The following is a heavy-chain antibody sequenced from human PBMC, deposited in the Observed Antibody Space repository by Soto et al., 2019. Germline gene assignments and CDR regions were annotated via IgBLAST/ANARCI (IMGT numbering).Heavy chain of an antibody. Sequence: SETLSLTCAVYGGSFSGYYWSWIRQPPGKGLEWIGEINHSGSTNYNPSLKSRVTISVDTSKNQFSLKLSSVTAADTAVYYCARGQAGSHLWGQGTLVTVSS. V-gene: IGHV4-34*01. CDR1: GGSFSGYY. CDR2: INHSGST. CDR3: ARGQAGSHL. D-gene: IGHD2-15*01. J-gene: IGHJ5*02.